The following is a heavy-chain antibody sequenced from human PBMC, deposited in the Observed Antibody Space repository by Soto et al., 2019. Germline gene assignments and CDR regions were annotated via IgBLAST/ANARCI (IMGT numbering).Heavy chain of an antibody. J-gene: IGHJ4*02. CDR2: ISGSGGST. V-gene: IGHV3-23*01. CDR1: GFTFSSYA. CDR3: AKTDCSSTSCYEVKTPAGY. D-gene: IGHD2-2*01. Sequence: GGSLRLSCAASGFTFSSYAMSWVRQAPGKGLEWVSAISGSGGSTYYADSVKGRFTISRDNSKNTLYLQMNSLRAEDTAVYYCAKTDCSSTSCYEVKTPAGYWGQGTLVTVSS.